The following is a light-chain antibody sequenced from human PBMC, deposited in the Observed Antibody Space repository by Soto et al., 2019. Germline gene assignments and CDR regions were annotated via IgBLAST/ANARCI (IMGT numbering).Light chain of an antibody. CDR3: CSYAGSYTYV. V-gene: IGLV2-11*01. CDR1: SSDVGGYNY. CDR2: DVS. Sequence: QSVLTQPRSVSGSPGQSVTISCTGTSSDVGGYNYVSWYQQHPGKAPKLMIYDVSKRPSGVPDRFSCSKSGNTASLPISGLQADYEADYYCCSYAGSYTYVFGTGTKVTVL. J-gene: IGLJ1*01.